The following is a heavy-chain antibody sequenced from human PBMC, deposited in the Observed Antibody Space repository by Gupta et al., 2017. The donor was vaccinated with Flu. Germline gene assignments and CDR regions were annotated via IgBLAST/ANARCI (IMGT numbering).Heavy chain of an antibody. V-gene: IGHV4-31*02. CDR3: ARAHAVYDHYV. Sequence: RGGDYCWSWIRQHPGRGLEWIGYICHSGRTYYDPSLKSRVIISFDTSQNQLSLTLNSVTAADTAVYYCARAHAVYDHYVWGQGTLVTVSS. CDR2: ICHSGRT. CDR1: RGGDYC. D-gene: IGHD3-10*02. J-gene: IGHJ4*02.